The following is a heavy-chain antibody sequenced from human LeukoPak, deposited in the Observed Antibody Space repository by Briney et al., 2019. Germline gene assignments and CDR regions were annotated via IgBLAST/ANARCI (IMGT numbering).Heavy chain of an antibody. CDR1: GFTFSSYW. CDR3: ATYSSLNRREFQY. CDR2: INTDGSST. Sequence: GGSLRLSCAASGFTFSSYWMHWVRQAPGKGLVWVSRINTDGSSTTYADSVKGRFTISRDNAKNTLYLQMNSLRAEDTAVYYCATYSSLNRREFQYWGQGTLLTVSS. V-gene: IGHV3-74*01. J-gene: IGHJ1*01. D-gene: IGHD3-22*01.